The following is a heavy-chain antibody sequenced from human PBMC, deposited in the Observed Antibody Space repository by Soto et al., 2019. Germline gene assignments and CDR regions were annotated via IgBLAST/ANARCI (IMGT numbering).Heavy chain of an antibody. J-gene: IGHJ4*02. CDR3: TRGPRPTSPGRGAF. CDR2: INDDGIST. Sequence: PGGSLRLSCAASGFTFRMYWMHWVRQVPGKGPEWVSRINDDGISTNYADSVKGRFTISRDNAKNTLYHPMNAWRVEDTVVYTCTRGPRPTSPGRGAFWGQGTLVTVSS. D-gene: IGHD2-15*01. V-gene: IGHV3-74*01. CDR1: GFTFRMYW.